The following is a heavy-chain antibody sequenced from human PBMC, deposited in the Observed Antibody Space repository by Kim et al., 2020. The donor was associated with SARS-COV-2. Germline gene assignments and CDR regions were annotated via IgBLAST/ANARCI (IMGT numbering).Heavy chain of an antibody. CDR3: ARTGYCTSTSCYVGGIFEY. CDR1: GFTFSSYS. J-gene: IGHJ4*02. D-gene: IGHD2-2*01. V-gene: IGHV3-23*03. CDR2: VDDRGVPT. Sequence: GGSLRLSCAASGFTFSSYSMSWVRQAPGKGLEWVSSVDDRGVPTYYADSVKGRSTIYRDTSYNTLYLQMSSLRAEDTAVYYCARTGYCTSTSCYVGGIFEYWGQGTLVTVSS.